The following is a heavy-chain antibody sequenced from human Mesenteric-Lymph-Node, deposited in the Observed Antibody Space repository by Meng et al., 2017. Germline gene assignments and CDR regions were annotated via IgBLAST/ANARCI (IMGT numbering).Heavy chain of an antibody. D-gene: IGHD2-2*01. CDR1: CGSFSGYY. V-gene: IGHV4-34*01. Sequence: QLQLQQLGAGLLKPSETLSLTCAVYCGSFSGYYWSWIRQPPGKGLEWIGEINHSGSTNYNPSLKSRVTISVDTSKNQFSLKLSSVTAADTAVYYCARTIGGADIVVVPAAYYFDYWGQGTLVTVSS. CDR2: INHSGST. J-gene: IGHJ4*02. CDR3: ARTIGGADIVVVPAAYYFDY.